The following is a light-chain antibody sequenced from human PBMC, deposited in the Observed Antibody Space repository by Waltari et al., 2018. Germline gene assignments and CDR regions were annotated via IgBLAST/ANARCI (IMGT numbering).Light chain of an antibody. CDR1: RSNIGNKY. CDR3: AAWDDSLSVWV. V-gene: IGLV1-47*01. J-gene: IGLJ3*02. CDR2: RIY. Sequence: QSVLTQPPSASGTPGQRVTLSCSGGRSNIGNKYVLWYQQFPGTAPKLLIYRIYKRPSGVPDRFSGSKSGTSASLAISGLRSEDEADYYCAAWDDSLSVWVFGGGTKLPVL.